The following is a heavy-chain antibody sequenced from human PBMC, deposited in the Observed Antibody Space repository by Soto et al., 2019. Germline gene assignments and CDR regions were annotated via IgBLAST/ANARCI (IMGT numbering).Heavy chain of an antibody. CDR1: GFTFSSYV. V-gene: IGHV3-30*18. D-gene: IGHD4-4*01. CDR3: AKDYTDYTYSFDY. Sequence: GGSLRLSCATSGFTFSSYVIHWVRQAPGKGLEWVAVISYDGSNKYYADSVKGRFTISRDNSKNTLYLQMNSLRAEDTAVYYCAKDYTDYTYSFDYWGQGTLVTVSS. CDR2: ISYDGSNK. J-gene: IGHJ4*02.